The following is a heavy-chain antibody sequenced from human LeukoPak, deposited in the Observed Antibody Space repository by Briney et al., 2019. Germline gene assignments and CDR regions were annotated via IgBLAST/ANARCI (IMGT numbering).Heavy chain of an antibody. D-gene: IGHD2-2*01. CDR3: AKAGGSIGYQYYFDY. CDR2: ISGSGGST. J-gene: IGHJ4*02. CDR1: GFTFSSYA. V-gene: IGHV3-23*01. Sequence: GGSLRLSCAASGFTFSSYAMSWVRQAPGKGLEWVSAISGSGGSTYYADSVKGRFTISRDNSKNTLYLQMNSLRAEDTAVYYCAKAGGSIGYQYYFDYWGQGTLVTVSS.